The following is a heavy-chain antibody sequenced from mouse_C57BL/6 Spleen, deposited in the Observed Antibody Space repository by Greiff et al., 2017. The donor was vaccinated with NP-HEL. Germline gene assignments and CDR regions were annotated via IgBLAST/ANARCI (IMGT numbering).Heavy chain of an antibody. D-gene: IGHD1-1*01. V-gene: IGHV5-16*01. CDR3: ARDGGYYGSSHWYFDV. CDR2: INYDGSST. CDR1: GFTFSDYY. J-gene: IGHJ1*03. Sequence: EVKLVESEGGLVQPGSSMKLSCTASGFTFSDYYMAWVRQVPEKGLEWVANINYDGSSTYYLDSLKSRFIISRDNAKNILYLQMSSLKSEDTATYYCARDGGYYGSSHWYFDVWGTGTTVTVSS.